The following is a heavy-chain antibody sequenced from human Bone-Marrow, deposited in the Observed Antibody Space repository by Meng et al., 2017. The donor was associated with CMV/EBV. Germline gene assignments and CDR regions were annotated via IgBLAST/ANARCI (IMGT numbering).Heavy chain of an antibody. D-gene: IGHD3-22*01. Sequence: SETLSLTCTVSGGSVSSGSYYWSWIRQPPGKGLEWIGYIYYSGSPNYNPSLKSRVTISVDTSKNQFSLKLSSVTAADTAVYYCTGGYFPYYGMDVWGKGTTVTVSS. CDR2: IYYSGSP. CDR1: GGSVSSGSYY. CDR3: TGGYFPYYGMDV. J-gene: IGHJ6*04. V-gene: IGHV4-61*01.